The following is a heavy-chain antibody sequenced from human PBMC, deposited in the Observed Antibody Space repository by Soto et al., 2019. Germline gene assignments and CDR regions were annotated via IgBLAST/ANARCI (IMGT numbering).Heavy chain of an antibody. D-gene: IGHD6-13*01. CDR1: GGSISGEGYY. Sequence: QVQLQESGPGLVEPSHTLSLTCTVSGGSISGEGYYWSWIRQYSGRGLKWIGYIHYSGSTYYNPSLKSRVMISVDTSKAQFFLNLSSVTAADTAVYYCAGAWTAAAGWANWFDRWGQGTLVTVSS. CDR2: IHYSGST. V-gene: IGHV4-31*03. CDR3: AGAWTAAAGWANWFDR. J-gene: IGHJ5*02.